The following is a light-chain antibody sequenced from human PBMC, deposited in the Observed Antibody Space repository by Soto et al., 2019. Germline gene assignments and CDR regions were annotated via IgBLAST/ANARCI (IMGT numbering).Light chain of an antibody. CDR2: DAS. V-gene: IGKV3-11*01. CDR1: QSVSIY. Sequence: EIVLTQSPATLYLSPGERATLSCRASQSVSIYLAWYQQKPGQAPRLIVYDASSRATGIPARFSGSVSGTDFTLTISSLEPEDFAVYYCQQRSNWPPSFGQGTRLEIK. J-gene: IGKJ5*01. CDR3: QQRSNWPPS.